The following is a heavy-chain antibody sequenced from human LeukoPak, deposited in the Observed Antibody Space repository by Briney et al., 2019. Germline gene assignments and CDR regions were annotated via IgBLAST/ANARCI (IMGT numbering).Heavy chain of an antibody. CDR1: GYTFTGYY. Sequence: GASVKVSCKASGYTFTGYYMHWVRQAPGQGLEWMGWINPNSGGTNYAQKFQGRVTMTGDTSISTAYMELSRLRSDDTAVYYCASSSWYGGGFFDYWGQGTLVTVSS. J-gene: IGHJ4*02. V-gene: IGHV1-2*02. CDR2: INPNSGGT. D-gene: IGHD6-13*01. CDR3: ASSSWYGGGFFDY.